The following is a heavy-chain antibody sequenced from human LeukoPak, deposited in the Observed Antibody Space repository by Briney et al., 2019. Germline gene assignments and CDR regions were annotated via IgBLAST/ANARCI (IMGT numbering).Heavy chain of an antibody. D-gene: IGHD3-22*01. Sequence: GASVKVSCKASGHTFSSYYMHWVRQAPGQGLEWMGIINPSGGSTTYAQKFQGRVTMTRDTSTSTVYMELSSLRSEDTAVYYCARVDSSGYYGHYFDYWGQGTLVTVSS. V-gene: IGHV1-46*01. CDR1: GHTFSSYY. CDR2: INPSGGST. J-gene: IGHJ4*02. CDR3: ARVDSSGYYGHYFDY.